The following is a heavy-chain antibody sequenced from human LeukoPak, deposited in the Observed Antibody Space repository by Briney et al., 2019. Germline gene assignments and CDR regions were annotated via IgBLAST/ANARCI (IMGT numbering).Heavy chain of an antibody. Sequence: SETLSLTCTVSGGSISSSSYYWGWIRQPPGKGLEWIGSIYYSGSTYYNPSLKSRVTISVDTSKNQFSLKLSSVTAADTAVYYCASLHTPGYFDYWGQGTLVTVSS. CDR1: GGSISSSSYY. V-gene: IGHV4-39*01. CDR3: ASLHTPGYFDY. D-gene: IGHD1-14*01. J-gene: IGHJ4*02. CDR2: IYYSGST.